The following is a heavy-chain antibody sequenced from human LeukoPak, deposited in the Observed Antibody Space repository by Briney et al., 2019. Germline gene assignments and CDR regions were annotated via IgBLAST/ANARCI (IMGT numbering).Heavy chain of an antibody. V-gene: IGHV3-30*03. CDR3: ARGGYRGYDLRGSMDV. Sequence: HPGGSLRLSCAASGFTFSSYGMHWVRQAPGKGLEWVAVISYDGSNKYYADSVKGRFTISRDNSKNTLYLQMNSLRGEDTAIYYCARGGYRGYDLRGSMDVWGQGTTVTVSS. CDR2: ISYDGSNK. CDR1: GFTFSSYG. J-gene: IGHJ6*02. D-gene: IGHD5-12*01.